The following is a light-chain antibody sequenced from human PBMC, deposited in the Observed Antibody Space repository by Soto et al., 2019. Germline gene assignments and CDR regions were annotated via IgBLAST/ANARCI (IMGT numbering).Light chain of an antibody. J-gene: IGKJ1*01. CDR3: QQLDSYART. V-gene: IGKV1-9*01. CDR2: AAS. Sequence: EIELRQAPSFCTSCVGEKVTITCRASQDIRNYLAWYQQKPGKAPKVLIYAASTLLSGVPSRFSGSGSGTEFSLTISSLQPEDFATYYCQQLDSYARTLGQGTKVDIK. CDR1: QDIRNY.